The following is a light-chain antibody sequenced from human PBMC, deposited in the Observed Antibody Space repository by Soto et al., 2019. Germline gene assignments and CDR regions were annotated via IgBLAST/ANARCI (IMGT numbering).Light chain of an antibody. CDR1: QSVSSSD. CDR3: QXYGSSRT. V-gene: IGKV3-20*01. CDR2: GAS. J-gene: IGKJ1*01. Sequence: EIVLTQSPGTLSLSPGERATLSCRASQSVSSSDLAWYQQKPGQAPRLLIYGASSRATGLPDRFSGRGSGIDFTXTISXLEPDVFAVXYXQXYGSSRTFGQGTKVEIK.